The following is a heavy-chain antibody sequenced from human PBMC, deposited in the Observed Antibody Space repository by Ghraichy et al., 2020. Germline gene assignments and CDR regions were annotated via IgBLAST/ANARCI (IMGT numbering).Heavy chain of an antibody. Sequence: GGSLRLSCAASGFTFSSYGMHWVRQAPGKGLEWVAVISYDGSNKYYADSVKGRFTISRDNSKNTLYLQMNSLRAEDTAVYYCAKDLTWTAVAGMDVWGQGTTVTLSS. V-gene: IGHV3-30*18. CDR2: ISYDGSNK. J-gene: IGHJ6*02. CDR3: AKDLTWTAVAGMDV. CDR1: GFTFSSYG. D-gene: IGHD6-19*01.